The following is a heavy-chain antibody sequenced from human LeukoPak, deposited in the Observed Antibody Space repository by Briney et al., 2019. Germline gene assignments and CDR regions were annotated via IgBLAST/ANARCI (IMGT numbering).Heavy chain of an antibody. CDR3: ARGSRVRGVGYYYGMDV. J-gene: IGHJ6*02. CDR2: IYYSGST. CDR1: GGSISSYY. V-gene: IGHV4-59*12. D-gene: IGHD3-10*01. Sequence: SETLSLTCTVSGGSISSYYWSWIRQPPGKGLEWIGYIYYSGSTNYNPSLKSRVTMSVDTSKNQFSLKLSSVTAADTAVYYCARGSRVRGVGYYYGMDVWGQGTTVTVSS.